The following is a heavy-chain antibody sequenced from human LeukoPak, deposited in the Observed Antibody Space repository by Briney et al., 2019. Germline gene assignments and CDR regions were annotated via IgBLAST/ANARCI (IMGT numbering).Heavy chain of an antibody. J-gene: IGHJ6*02. CDR2: ISSSGSTI. Sequence: GGSLRLSCAASGFTFSDYYMSWIRQAPGKGREWVSYISSSGSTIYYADSVKGRFTISRDNAKNSLYLQMNSLRAEDTAVYYCARDRYYYYYGMDVWGQGTTVTVSS. V-gene: IGHV3-11*01. CDR1: GFTFSDYY. CDR3: ARDRYYYYYGMDV.